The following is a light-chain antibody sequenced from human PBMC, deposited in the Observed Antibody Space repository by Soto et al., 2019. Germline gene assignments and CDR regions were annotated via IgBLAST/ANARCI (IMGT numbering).Light chain of an antibody. J-gene: IGKJ1*01. CDR2: GAS. Sequence: DIQMTQSPSPLSASVGDRVTITCRASQSISTYLNWYQQKPGKAPKLLIYGASSLQSGVPSRLSGSGSGTDFTLTISSLQPEHFGTYYCQQSFSTPRTFGQGTKVDSK. V-gene: IGKV1-39*01. CDR3: QQSFSTPRT. CDR1: QSISTY.